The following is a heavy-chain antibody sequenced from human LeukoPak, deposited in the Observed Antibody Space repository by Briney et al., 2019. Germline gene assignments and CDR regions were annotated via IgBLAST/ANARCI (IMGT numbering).Heavy chain of an antibody. D-gene: IGHD4-11*01. J-gene: IGHJ4*02. CDR3: ARGYSKPDFDY. V-gene: IGHV3-30*04. CDR1: GFTFSSYV. Sequence: GRSLRLSCAASGFTFSSYVMHWVRQAPGKGLEWVAIISYDGSNEYYADSVKGRFTISRDNSKNTLYLQMNSLRAEDTALYYCARGYSKPDFDYWGQGTLVTVSS. CDR2: ISYDGSNE.